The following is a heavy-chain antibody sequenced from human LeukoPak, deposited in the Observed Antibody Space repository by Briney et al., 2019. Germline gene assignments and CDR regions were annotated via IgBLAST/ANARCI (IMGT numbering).Heavy chain of an antibody. D-gene: IGHD2-15*01. CDR1: GFMFSTHW. CDR3: VRGNVFGGTHYDGGDYFDF. V-gene: IGHV3-74*03. Sequence: GGSLRLSCAASGFMFSTHWMHWVRQAPGKGLEWLARLNYRGDAMEYADSVRGRFFISRDNTKSTLSLQLSSVRAEDTAIYYCVRGNVFGGTHYDGGDYFDFWGQGTLVTVSS. CDR2: LNYRGDAM. J-gene: IGHJ4*02.